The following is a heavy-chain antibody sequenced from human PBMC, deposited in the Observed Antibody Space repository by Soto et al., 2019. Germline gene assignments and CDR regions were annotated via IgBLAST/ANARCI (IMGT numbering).Heavy chain of an antibody. D-gene: IGHD2-2*01. Sequence: ASVKVSCKASGYTFTSYGISWVRQAPGQGLEWMGWISAYNGNTNYAQKLQGRVTMTTDTSTSTAYMELRSLRSDDTAVYYCAREVEDIVVVPAAGGGDYWGQGTLVTVSS. V-gene: IGHV1-18*01. J-gene: IGHJ4*02. CDR1: GYTFTSYG. CDR2: ISAYNGNT. CDR3: AREVEDIVVVPAAGGGDY.